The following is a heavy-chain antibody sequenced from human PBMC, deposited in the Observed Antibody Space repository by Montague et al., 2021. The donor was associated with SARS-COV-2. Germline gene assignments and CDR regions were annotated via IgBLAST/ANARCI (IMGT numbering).Heavy chain of an antibody. CDR2: ISYRGST. V-gene: IGHV4-39*01. CDR3: ATYRLRYLVLMVNAHDAFDI. J-gene: IGHJ3*02. CDR1: GGSISSSSYY. D-gene: IGHD2-8*01. Sequence: SETLSLTCTVSGGSISSSSYYWGWIRQPPGKGLEWIGSISYRGSTYYNPSLKSRVTTFVDRSKNQFSLKLSSVTAADTAVYYCATYRLRYLVLMVNAHDAFDIWGQGTMVIVSS.